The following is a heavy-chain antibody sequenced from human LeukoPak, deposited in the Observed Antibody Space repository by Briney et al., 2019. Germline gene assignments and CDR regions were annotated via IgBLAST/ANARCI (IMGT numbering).Heavy chain of an antibody. CDR3: ASSESRSWYYFDY. CDR2: IHYSGST. Sequence: SETLSLTCTVSGGSISRYYWSWIRQPPGKGLEWIGYIHYSGSTSYNPSLKSRVTISVDTSKNQFSLKLSSVTAADTAVYYCASSESRSWYYFDYWGQGTLVTVST. D-gene: IGHD6-13*01. J-gene: IGHJ4*02. V-gene: IGHV4-59*01. CDR1: GGSISRYY.